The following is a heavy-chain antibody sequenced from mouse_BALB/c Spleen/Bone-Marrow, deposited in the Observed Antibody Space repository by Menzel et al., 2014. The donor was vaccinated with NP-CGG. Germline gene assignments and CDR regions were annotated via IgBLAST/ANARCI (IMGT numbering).Heavy chain of an antibody. CDR1: GFTFSSFG. J-gene: IGHJ2*02. CDR3: ARSGSSYGYFDY. D-gene: IGHD1-1*01. V-gene: IGHV5-17*02. CDR2: ISSGSSTV. Sequence: DVKLVESGGGLVQPGGSRKLSCAASGFTFSSFGMHWVRQAPEKGLEWVAYISSGSSTVYYADKVMGRFTIARDNPKNSLFLQMTSLRSEDTAMYYCARSGSSYGYFDYWGQGTSLTVSS.